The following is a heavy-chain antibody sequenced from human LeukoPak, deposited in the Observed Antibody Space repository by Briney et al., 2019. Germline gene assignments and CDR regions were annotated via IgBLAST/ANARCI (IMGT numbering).Heavy chain of an antibody. Sequence: GGSLRLSCAASGFTFSNAWMSWVRQAPGKGLEWVGRIKSKTDGGTTDYAAPVKGRFTISRDDSKNTLYLQMNSLKTEDTAVYYCTIDLHYYDSPSDAFDIWGQGTMVTVSS. CDR2: IKSKTDGGTT. CDR1: GFTFSNAW. J-gene: IGHJ3*02. V-gene: IGHV3-15*01. D-gene: IGHD3-22*01. CDR3: TIDLHYYDSPSDAFDI.